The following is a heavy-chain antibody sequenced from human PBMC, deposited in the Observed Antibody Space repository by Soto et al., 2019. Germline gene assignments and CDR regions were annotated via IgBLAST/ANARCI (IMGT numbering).Heavy chain of an antibody. D-gene: IGHD2-15*01. V-gene: IGHV4-34*01. J-gene: IGHJ3*02. CDR1: GGSFSGYY. Sequence: SETLSLTCAVYGGSFSGYYWSWIRQPPGKGLEWIGEINHSGSTNYNPSLKSRVTISVDTSKNQFSLKLSSVTAADTAVYYCARSVGLWDPAVENCSGGSCYLGAFDIWGQGTMVTVSS. CDR2: INHSGST. CDR3: ARSVGLWDPAVENCSGGSCYLGAFDI.